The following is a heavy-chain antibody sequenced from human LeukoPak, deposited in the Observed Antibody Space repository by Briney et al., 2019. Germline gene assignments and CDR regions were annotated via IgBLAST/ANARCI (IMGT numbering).Heavy chain of an antibody. CDR3: AREWDYYATDH. J-gene: IGHJ5*02. V-gene: IGHV3-7*01. Sequence: GGSLSLSWAASGFSLSRYWMSWVRQPPGKGLEWVVYIGEDGRANNSVSSVEGRFNNSRDNAKNLLYLHITSLRADDTAVYYCAREWDYYATDHWGQGTLVTVSS. CDR2: IGEDGRAN. CDR1: GFSLSRYW. D-gene: IGHD2-2*01.